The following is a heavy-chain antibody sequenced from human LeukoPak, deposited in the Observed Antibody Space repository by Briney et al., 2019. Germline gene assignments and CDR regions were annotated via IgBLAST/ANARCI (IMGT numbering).Heavy chain of an antibody. CDR3: ARDSPAGSGPIISIAFDI. D-gene: IGHD3-10*01. Sequence: SQTLSLTCTVSGGSISSGGYYWRWIRQHPGKGLEWIGHIYYSGSTYYNPSLKSPFTISVDTSKNQFSLKLSSVTASDTAVYYCARDSPAGSGPIISIAFDIWGQGTTVTVSS. CDR2: IYYSGST. V-gene: IGHV4-31*01. CDR1: GGSISSGGYY. J-gene: IGHJ3*02.